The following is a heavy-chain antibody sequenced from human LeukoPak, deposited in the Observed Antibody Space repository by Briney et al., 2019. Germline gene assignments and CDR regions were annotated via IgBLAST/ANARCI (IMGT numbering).Heavy chain of an antibody. V-gene: IGHV4-59*01. CDR1: SGSISSYY. Sequence: SETLSLTCTVSSGSISSYYWSWIRQPPGKGLEWIGYIYYSGSTNYNPSLKSRVTISVDTSKNQFSLKLSSVTAADTAVYYCARSLYYYDSSGYSGYYFDYWGQGTLVTVSS. CDR2: IYYSGST. CDR3: ARSLYYYDSSGYSGYYFDY. D-gene: IGHD3-22*01. J-gene: IGHJ4*02.